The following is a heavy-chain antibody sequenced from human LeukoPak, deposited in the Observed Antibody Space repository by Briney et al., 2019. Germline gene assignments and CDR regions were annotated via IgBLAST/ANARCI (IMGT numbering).Heavy chain of an antibody. CDR2: IWYDGSNK. CDR1: GFTFSSYA. J-gene: IGHJ6*04. V-gene: IGHV3-33*08. CDR3: ARDYSSGWEVGYYYYGMDV. Sequence: PGGSLRLSCAASGFTFSSYAMHWVRQAPGKGLEWVAVIWYDGSNKYYADSVKGRFTISRDNSKNTLYLQMNSLRAEDTAVYYCARDYSSGWEVGYYYYGMDVWGKGTTVTVSS. D-gene: IGHD6-19*01.